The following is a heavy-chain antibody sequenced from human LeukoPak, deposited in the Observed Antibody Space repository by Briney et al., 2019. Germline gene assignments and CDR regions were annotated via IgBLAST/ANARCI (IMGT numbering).Heavy chain of an antibody. CDR2: ISSSSSYI. CDR3: ARAGVDSSGYYYQGFDY. Sequence: GGSLRLSCAASGFTFSIHSMNWVRQAPGKGLEWVSSISSSSSYIYYADSVKGRFTISRDNAKNSLYLRMNSLTAEDAAVYYCARAGVDSSGYYYQGFDYWGQGTQVTVSS. V-gene: IGHV3-21*01. D-gene: IGHD3-3*01. J-gene: IGHJ4*02. CDR1: GFTFSIHS.